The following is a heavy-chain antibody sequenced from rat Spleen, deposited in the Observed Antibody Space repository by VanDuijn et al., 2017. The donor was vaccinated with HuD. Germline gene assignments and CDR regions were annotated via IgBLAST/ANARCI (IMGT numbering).Heavy chain of an antibody. CDR1: GFTFINYD. CDR3: AKDLDYGPDY. J-gene: IGHJ2*01. D-gene: IGHD1-11*01. Sequence: EVQLVESGGGLVQPGRSLKLSCAASGFTFINYDMAWVRQAPTKGLEGAASISPSGGDTYYRESVRGRFTVSRDNAENTVYLQMNSRRSEDTATYYCAKDLDYGPDYWGQGVMVTVSS. CDR2: ISPSGGDT. V-gene: IGHV5S13*01.